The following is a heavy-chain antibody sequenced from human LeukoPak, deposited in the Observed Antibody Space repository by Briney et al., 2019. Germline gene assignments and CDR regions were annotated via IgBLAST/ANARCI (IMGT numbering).Heavy chain of an antibody. CDR2: IKQDGSEK. V-gene: IGHV3-7*01. J-gene: IGHJ6*02. CDR1: GFTFRSYW. Sequence: GGSLRLSCAVSGFTFRSYWVSWVRQAPGKGLEWVANIKQDGSEKYYVDSVKGRFTISRDNAESSLYLQMNSLRAEDTALYYCAKFKDPYYYYGMDVWGQGTTVTVSS. CDR3: AKFKDPYYYYGMDV. D-gene: IGHD2-15*01.